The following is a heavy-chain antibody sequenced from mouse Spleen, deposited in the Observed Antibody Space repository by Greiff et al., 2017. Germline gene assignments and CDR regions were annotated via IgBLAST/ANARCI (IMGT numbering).Heavy chain of an antibody. J-gene: IGHJ2*01. V-gene: IGHV1-55*01. CDR1: GYTFTSYW. CDR2: IYPGSGST. D-gene: IGHD2-5*01. CDR3: ARGGYSNYVIDY. Sequence: QVQLQQPGAELVKPGASVKMSCKASGYTFTSYWITWVKQRPGQGLEWIGDIYPGSGSTNYNEKFKSKATLTVDTSSSTAYMQLSSLTSEDSAVYYCARGGYSNYVIDYWGQGTTLTVSS.